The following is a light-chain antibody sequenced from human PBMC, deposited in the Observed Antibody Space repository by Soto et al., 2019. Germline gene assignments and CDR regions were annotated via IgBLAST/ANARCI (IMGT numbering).Light chain of an antibody. V-gene: IGKV3-15*01. Sequence: EIVMTQSPATLSVSPGERATLSCRVSQSVSSNLAWYQQEPGQAPRLLIYGASTRATGIPARFSGSGSGTEFTLTISSLQSEDFAVYYCQQYNNWPLTFGPGTKVDIK. CDR1: QSVSSN. CDR2: GAS. J-gene: IGKJ3*01. CDR3: QQYNNWPLT.